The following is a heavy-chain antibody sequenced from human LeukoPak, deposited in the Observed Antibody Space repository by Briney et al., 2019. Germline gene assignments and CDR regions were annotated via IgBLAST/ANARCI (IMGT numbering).Heavy chain of an antibody. CDR2: ISSSSSYI. Sequence: GGSLRPSCAASGFTFSSYSMNWVRQAPGKGLEWVSSISSSSSYIYYADSVKGRFTISRDNAKNSLYLQMNSLRAEDTAVYYCARVRRDAFDIWGQGTMVTVSS. CDR1: GFTFSSYS. D-gene: IGHD4-17*01. CDR3: ARVRRDAFDI. V-gene: IGHV3-21*01. J-gene: IGHJ3*02.